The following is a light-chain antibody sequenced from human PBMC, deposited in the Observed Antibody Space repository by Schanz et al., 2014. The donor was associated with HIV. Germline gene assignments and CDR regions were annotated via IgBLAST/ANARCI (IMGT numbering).Light chain of an antibody. CDR1: QSLTRW. CDR2: KAS. V-gene: IGKV1-5*03. J-gene: IGKJ4*01. CDR3: QQRRNWLT. Sequence: DIQLTQSPSTLSASVGDRVTITCRASQSLTRWLAWYQQKPGKAPKLLIYKASSLESGVPSRFSGSASGTEFTLTISSLQPDDFAVYYCQQRRNWLTFGGGTKVEIK.